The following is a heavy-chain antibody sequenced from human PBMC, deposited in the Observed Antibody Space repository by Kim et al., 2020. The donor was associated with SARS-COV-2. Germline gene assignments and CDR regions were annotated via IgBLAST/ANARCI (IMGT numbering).Heavy chain of an antibody. CDR2: ISSSSSTI. V-gene: IGHV3-48*02. Sequence: GGSLRLSCTASGFTFSNYSMNWVRQAPGKGLEWVSYISSSSSTIYYTDSVKGRFTISRDNAKNSLFLQMTSLRDEDTAVYYCARGPSGSYKEDYWGQGT. D-gene: IGHD1-26*01. CDR3: ARGPSGSYKEDY. J-gene: IGHJ4*02. CDR1: GFTFSNYS.